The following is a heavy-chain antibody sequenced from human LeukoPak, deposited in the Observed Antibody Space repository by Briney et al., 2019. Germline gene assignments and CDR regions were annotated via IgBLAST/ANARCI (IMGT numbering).Heavy chain of an antibody. CDR2: ISWNSGSI. J-gene: IGHJ3*02. CDR3: ARGYSSSGTDAFDI. CDR1: GFTFDDYA. V-gene: IGHV3-9*01. D-gene: IGHD6-13*01. Sequence: PGGSLRLSCAASGFTFDDYAMHWVRQAPGKGLEWVSSISWNSGSIGYADSVKGRFTISRDNAKKSLYLQMYSLRAEDTALYYCARGYSSSGTDAFDIWGQGAMVTVSS.